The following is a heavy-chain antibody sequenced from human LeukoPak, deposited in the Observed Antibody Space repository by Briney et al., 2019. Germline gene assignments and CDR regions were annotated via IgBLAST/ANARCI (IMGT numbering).Heavy chain of an antibody. Sequence: PSETLSLTCAVYGGSFSGYYWSWIRQPPGKGLEWIGEINHSGSTNYNPSLKSRVTISVDTSKNQFSLKLSSVTAADTAVYYCARGPAYYYDSSGYYFDYWGQGTLVTVPS. J-gene: IGHJ4*02. CDR2: INHSGST. V-gene: IGHV4-34*01. CDR3: ARGPAYYYDSSGYYFDY. D-gene: IGHD3-22*01. CDR1: GGSFSGYY.